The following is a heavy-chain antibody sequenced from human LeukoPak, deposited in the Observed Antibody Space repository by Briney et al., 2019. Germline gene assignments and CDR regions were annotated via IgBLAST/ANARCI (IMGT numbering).Heavy chain of an antibody. Sequence: PSETLSLTCAVYGGSFSGYYWSWIRQPPGKGLEWIGEINHSGSTNYNPSLKSRVTISVDTSMNQFSLKLSSATAADTAVYYCARVRGLITMVRGVIIRSWFDPWGQGTLVTVSS. CDR3: ARVRGLITMVRGVIIRSWFDP. CDR1: GGSFSGYY. CDR2: INHSGST. D-gene: IGHD3-10*01. V-gene: IGHV4-34*01. J-gene: IGHJ5*02.